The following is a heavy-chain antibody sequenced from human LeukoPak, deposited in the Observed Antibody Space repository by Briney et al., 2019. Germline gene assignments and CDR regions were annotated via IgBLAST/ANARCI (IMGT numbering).Heavy chain of an antibody. Sequence: ASVKVSCKTSGDSFTTYYFHWVRQAPGQGLEWVATINPKDGSTDFAESFRGRVTLTRDTSTTTLYMDLHSLESADTAVYYCARDRGCTTSSCYRTGLRWFDPWGQGTLVTVSS. CDR1: GDSFTTYY. D-gene: IGHD2-2*01. J-gene: IGHJ5*02. CDR3: ARDRGCTTSSCYRTGLRWFDP. V-gene: IGHV1-46*01. CDR2: INPKDGST.